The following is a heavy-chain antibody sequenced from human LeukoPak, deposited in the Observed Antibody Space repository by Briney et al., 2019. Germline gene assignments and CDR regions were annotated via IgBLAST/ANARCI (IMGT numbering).Heavy chain of an antibody. CDR1: GFTFSSYA. D-gene: IGHD3-9*01. V-gene: IGHV3-23*01. J-gene: IGHJ4*02. Sequence: GGSLRLSCAASGFTFSSYAMSWVRQAPGKGLEWVSAISGSGGSTYYAGSVKGRFTISRDNSKNTLYLQMNSLRAEDTAVYYCAKDQDYDILTGYYEYWGQGTLVTVSS. CDR2: ISGSGGST. CDR3: AKDQDYDILTGYYEY.